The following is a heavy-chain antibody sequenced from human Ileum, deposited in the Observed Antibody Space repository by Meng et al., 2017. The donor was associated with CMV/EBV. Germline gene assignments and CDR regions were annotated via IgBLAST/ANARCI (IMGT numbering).Heavy chain of an antibody. V-gene: IGHV4-59*01. CDR2: IYNSGST. CDR3: SGPGPFYFDY. CDR1: SDSISSYY. Sequence: SETLSLTCTVSSDSISSYYWSWIRQPPGKGLEWIGYIYNSGSTNYNPSLKSRVTISVDTSKNQFSLTLSSVTAADTAVYYCSGPGPFYFDYWGQGTLVTVSS. D-gene: IGHD7-27*01. J-gene: IGHJ4*02.